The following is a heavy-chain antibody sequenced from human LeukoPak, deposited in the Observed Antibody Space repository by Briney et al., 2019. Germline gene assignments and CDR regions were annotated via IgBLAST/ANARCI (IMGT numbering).Heavy chain of an antibody. D-gene: IGHD6-19*01. Sequence: SETLSLTCTVSGGSISSSSYYWGWIRQPPGKGLEWIGSIYYSGSTYYNPSLKSRVTISVDTSKNQFSLKPSSVTAADTAVYYCARHRGGIAVAGTLYWGQGTLVTVSS. CDR1: GGSISSSSYY. V-gene: IGHV4-39*01. J-gene: IGHJ4*02. CDR3: ARHRGGIAVAGTLY. CDR2: IYYSGST.